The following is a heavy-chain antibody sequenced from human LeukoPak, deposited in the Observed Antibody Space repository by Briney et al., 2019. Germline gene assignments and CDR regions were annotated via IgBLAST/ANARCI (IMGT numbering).Heavy chain of an antibody. J-gene: IGHJ4*02. CDR1: GFTFSSYG. CDR2: IWYDGSNK. D-gene: IGHD3-9*01. Sequence: GGSLRLSCAASGFTFSSYGMHWVRQAPGKGLEWVAVIWYDGSNKYYADSVKGRFTISRDNSKNTLYLQMNSLRAEDTAVYYCARAADIMTAVTTVDYWGQGTLVTASS. V-gene: IGHV3-33*01. CDR3: ARAADIMTAVTTVDY.